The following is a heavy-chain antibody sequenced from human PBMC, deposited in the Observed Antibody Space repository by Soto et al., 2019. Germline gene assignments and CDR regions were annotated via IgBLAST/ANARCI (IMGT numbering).Heavy chain of an antibody. V-gene: IGHV3-30-3*01. D-gene: IGHD3-10*01. J-gene: IGHJ4*02. Sequence: QVQLVESGGGVVQPGRSLRLSCAASGFTFSSYAMHWVRQAPGKGLEWVAVISYDGSNKYYADSVKGRFTISRDNSKNTLYLQMNSLSAEYTAVYYCATVPSSSCRAHFAYWGQGPLVTVSS. CDR1: GFTFSSYA. CDR2: ISYDGSNK. CDR3: ATVPSSSCRAHFAY.